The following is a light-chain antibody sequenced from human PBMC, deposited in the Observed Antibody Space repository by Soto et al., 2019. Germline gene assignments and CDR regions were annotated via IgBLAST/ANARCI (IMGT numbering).Light chain of an antibody. V-gene: IGLV1-40*01. Sequence: QSVLTQPPSVSGAPGQRVTISCTGSSFNIGAGYDVHWYQHLPGTAPKLLISGNTNRPSGVPDRFSGSKSGTSASLAITGLQAEDEAHYYCQSDDSSLTGSVVFGGGTKLTVL. CDR1: SFNIGAGYD. CDR2: GNT. CDR3: QSDDSSLTGSVV. J-gene: IGLJ2*01.